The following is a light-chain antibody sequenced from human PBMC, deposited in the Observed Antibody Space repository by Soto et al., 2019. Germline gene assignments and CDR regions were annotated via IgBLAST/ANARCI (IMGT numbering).Light chain of an antibody. CDR3: SSYAGRVV. Sequence: QSALTQPASVSGSPGQLITISCTGTSSDVGSYNLVSWYQQHPGKAPKLIIYEGTHRPSGVSNRFSGSKSGNTASLTISGLQAEDEAHYYCSSYAGRVVFGGGTKLTVL. J-gene: IGLJ2*01. V-gene: IGLV2-23*01. CDR1: SSDVGSYNL. CDR2: EGT.